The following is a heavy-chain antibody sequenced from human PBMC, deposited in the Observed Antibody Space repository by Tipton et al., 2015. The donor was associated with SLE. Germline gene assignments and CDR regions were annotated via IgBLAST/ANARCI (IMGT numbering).Heavy chain of an antibody. Sequence: TLSLTCTVSGGSISSGAYYWNWIRQNPGKGLEWIGYIHYSGSTYSNPSLKSRVTISIDTSENQFSLRLTSVTAADTAVYYCGRHMQRWFGSEIDSWGQGILLTVSS. CDR2: IHYSGST. J-gene: IGHJ4*02. CDR1: GGSISSGAYY. CDR3: GRHMQRWFGSEIDS. D-gene: IGHD3-10*01. V-gene: IGHV4-30-4*01.